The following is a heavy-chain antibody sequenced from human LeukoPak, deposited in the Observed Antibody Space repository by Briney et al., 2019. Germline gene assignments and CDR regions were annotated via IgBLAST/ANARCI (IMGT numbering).Heavy chain of an antibody. V-gene: IGHV3-7*04. CDR2: IKQDGSEK. J-gene: IGHJ4*02. Sequence: GSLRLSCAASGFTFSNYWMSWVRQAPGKGLEWVANIKQDGSEKYYVDSVKGRFTISRDNAKNSLYLQMNSLRAEDTAVYYCSRDVAAIRYWGQGTLVTVSS. CDR1: GFTFSNYW. CDR3: SRDVAAIRY. D-gene: IGHD2-2*01.